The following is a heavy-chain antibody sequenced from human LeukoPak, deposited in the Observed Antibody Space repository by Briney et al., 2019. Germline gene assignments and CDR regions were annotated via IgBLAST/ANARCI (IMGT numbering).Heavy chain of an antibody. CDR3: ARVVTPDYYDSSYFDY. Sequence: SVKVSCKASGGTFSSYAISWVRQAPGQGLEWMGRIIPIFGTANYAQKFQGRVTITTDESTSTACMELSSLRSEDTAVYYCARVVTPDYYDSSYFDYWGQGTLVTVSS. CDR2: IIPIFGTA. CDR1: GGTFSSYA. J-gene: IGHJ4*02. D-gene: IGHD3-22*01. V-gene: IGHV1-69*05.